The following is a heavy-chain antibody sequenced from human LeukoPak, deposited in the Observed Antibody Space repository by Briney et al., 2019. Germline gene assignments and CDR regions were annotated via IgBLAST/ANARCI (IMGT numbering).Heavy chain of an antibody. J-gene: IGHJ3*02. Sequence: GGSLRLSCAASGFTFTSYSMSWVRQAPGKGLEWVSGINWNGGSTGYADSVKGRFTISRDNAKNSLYLQMNSLRAEDTALYYCARDSGGSGSYYKAGAFDIWGQGTMVTVSS. CDR1: GFTFTSYS. CDR2: INWNGGST. D-gene: IGHD3-10*01. CDR3: ARDSGGSGSYYKAGAFDI. V-gene: IGHV3-20*04.